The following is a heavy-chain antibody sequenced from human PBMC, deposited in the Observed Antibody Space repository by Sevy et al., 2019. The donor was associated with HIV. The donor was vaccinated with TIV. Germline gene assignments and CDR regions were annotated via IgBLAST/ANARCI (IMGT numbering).Heavy chain of an antibody. V-gene: IGHV3-7*01. CDR1: GFTFSSYW. J-gene: IGHJ4*02. CDR2: IKQDGSEK. CDR3: ARDLGNRDGGTASDY. Sequence: GSLRLSCAASGFTFSSYWMSWVRQAPGKGLEWVANIKQDGSEKYYVDSVKGRFTISRDNAKNSLYLQMHSLRDEDTAVYYCARDLGNRDGGTASDYWGQGTLVTVSS. D-gene: IGHD2-21*01.